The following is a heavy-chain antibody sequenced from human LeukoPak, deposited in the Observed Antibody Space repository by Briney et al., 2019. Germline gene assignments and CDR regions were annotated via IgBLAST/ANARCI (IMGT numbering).Heavy chain of an antibody. J-gene: IGHJ4*02. CDR2: IRYDGSNK. CDR3: AKWGVRGAYCGGDCYSGDY. V-gene: IGHV3-30*02. D-gene: IGHD2-21*02. CDR1: GFTFSSYG. Sequence: PGGSLRLSCAASGFTFSSYGMHWVRQAPGKGLEWVAFIRYDGSNKYCADSVKGRFTISRDNYKNTLYLQMNSLRAEDTAVYYCAKWGVRGAYCGGDCYSGDYWGQGTLVTVSS.